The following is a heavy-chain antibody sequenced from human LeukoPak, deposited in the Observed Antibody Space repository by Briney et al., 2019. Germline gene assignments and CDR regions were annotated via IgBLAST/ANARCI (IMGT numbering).Heavy chain of an antibody. CDR1: GFTFSSYW. J-gene: IGHJ4*02. V-gene: IGHV3-7*01. CDR3: ARGGFEQDY. D-gene: IGHD3-22*01. Sequence: GGSLRLSCAASGFTFSSYWMNWVRQAPGKGLEWVANIKEDGSEKYYVDSEKGRFTISRDNAKNSLYLQMNSLRAEDTAVYYCARGGFEQDYWGQGTLVTVSS. CDR2: IKEDGSEK.